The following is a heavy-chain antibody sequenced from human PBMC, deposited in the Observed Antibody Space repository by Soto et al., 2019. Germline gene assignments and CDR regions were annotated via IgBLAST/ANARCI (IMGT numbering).Heavy chain of an antibody. CDR3: GRGACRSCPGY. CDR2: ISAYNGNT. V-gene: IGHV1-18*01. D-gene: IGHD2-2*01. CDR1: GYTFTSYG. J-gene: IGHJ4*02. Sequence: QVQLVQSGAEVKKPGASVKVSCKASGYTFTSYGISWVRQAPGQGLEWMGWISAYNGNTNYAQKLQGRVTMTTDTPPGTGYRGLGGRGSDDKGVDFCGRGACRSCPGYRGQGTLVTVSS.